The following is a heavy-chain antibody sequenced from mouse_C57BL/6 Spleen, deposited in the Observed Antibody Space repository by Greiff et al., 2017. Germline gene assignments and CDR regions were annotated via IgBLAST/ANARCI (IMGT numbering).Heavy chain of an antibody. D-gene: IGHD2-1*01. J-gene: IGHJ2*01. CDR1: GFTFTDYY. CDR3: ARDKGDGNYYFDY. Sequence: EVHLVESGGGLVQPGGSLSLSCAASGFTFTDYYMSWVRQPPGKALEWLGFIRNKANGYTTEYSASVKGRFTISRDNSQSILYLQMNALRAEDSATYYCARDKGDGNYYFDYWGQGTTLTVSS. CDR2: IRNKANGYTT. V-gene: IGHV7-3*01.